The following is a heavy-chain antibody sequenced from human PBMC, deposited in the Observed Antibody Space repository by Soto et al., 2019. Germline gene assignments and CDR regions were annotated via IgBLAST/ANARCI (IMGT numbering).Heavy chain of an antibody. Sequence: SETLSLTCTVSGGSISSGDYYWSWVRQPPGKGLEWIGYIYYSGSTNYNPSLKSRVTISVDTSKNQFSLKLSSVTAADTAVYYCARWDGDNHDYWGQGTLVTVSS. CDR2: IYYSGST. D-gene: IGHD2-21*02. CDR1: GGSISSGDYY. V-gene: IGHV4-30-4*01. J-gene: IGHJ4*02. CDR3: ARWDGDNHDY.